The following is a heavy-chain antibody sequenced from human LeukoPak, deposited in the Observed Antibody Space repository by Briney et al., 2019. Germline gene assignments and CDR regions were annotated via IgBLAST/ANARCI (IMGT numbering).Heavy chain of an antibody. CDR1: GDSISSYY. V-gene: IGHV4-59*01. Sequence: SETLSLTCTVSGDSISSYYWTWIRQPPGKGLEWIWCISYSGSTNYNPSLKSRVAISVDTSKNQFSLKLSSVTAADTAVYYCARYYYDSSGYYAFDYWGQGTLVTVSS. CDR3: ARYYYDSSGYYAFDY. CDR2: ISYSGST. J-gene: IGHJ4*02. D-gene: IGHD3-22*01.